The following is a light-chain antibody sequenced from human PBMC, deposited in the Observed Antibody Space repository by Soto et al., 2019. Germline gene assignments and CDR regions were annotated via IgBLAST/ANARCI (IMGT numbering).Light chain of an antibody. Sequence: QPVLTQSPSASASLGASVKLTCTLSSGHSSYAIAWHQQQPEKGPRYLMKLNSDGSHSKGDGIPDRFSGSSSGAERYLTISSRQSGDEADYYCQTWGSGIQVFGTGTKLTVL. CDR2: LNSDGSH. V-gene: IGLV4-69*01. CDR1: SGHSSYA. CDR3: QTWGSGIQV. J-gene: IGLJ1*01.